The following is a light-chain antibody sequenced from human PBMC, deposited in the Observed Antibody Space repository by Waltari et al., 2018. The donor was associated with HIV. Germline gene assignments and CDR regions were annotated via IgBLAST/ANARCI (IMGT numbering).Light chain of an antibody. CDR3: CSYAGSYTFGWV. CDR1: SSDVGGYNY. J-gene: IGLJ3*02. CDR2: DVS. Sequence: QSALTQPRSVSGSPGQSVTIPCTGTSSDVGGYNYVSWYQQHPGKAPKLMIYDVSKLPSGVPDRFSGSKSGNTASLTISGLQAEDEADYYCCSYAGSYTFGWVFGGGTKLTVL. V-gene: IGLV2-11*01.